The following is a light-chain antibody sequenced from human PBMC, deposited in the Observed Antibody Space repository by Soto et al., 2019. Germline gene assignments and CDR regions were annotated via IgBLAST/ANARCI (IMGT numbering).Light chain of an antibody. V-gene: IGKV1-39*01. CDR2: ATS. Sequence: DIQMTQCPSAMSASVGDRVTITCRASQGISNYLAWYQQKPGKAPKLLIYATSSLQNGVPSRFSGSGSGTDFTLTISSLQPEDFATYYCQQSYSTPPGTFGQGTKVDIK. J-gene: IGKJ1*01. CDR3: QQSYSTPPGT. CDR1: QGISNY.